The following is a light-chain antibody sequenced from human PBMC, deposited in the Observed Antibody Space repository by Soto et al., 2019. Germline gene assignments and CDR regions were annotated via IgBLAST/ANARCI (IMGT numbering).Light chain of an antibody. CDR1: SSNIGAGYD. J-gene: IGLJ2*01. CDR3: AAWDDSLNGVV. Sequence: QSVLTQPPSVSGAPGQRVTISCTGNSSNIGAGYDVHWYQQLPGTAPRLLIYNTYYRPSGVPDRFSGSKSGTSASLAISGLQSEDEADYYCAAWDDSLNGVVFGGGTKLTVL. CDR2: NTY. V-gene: IGLV1-40*01.